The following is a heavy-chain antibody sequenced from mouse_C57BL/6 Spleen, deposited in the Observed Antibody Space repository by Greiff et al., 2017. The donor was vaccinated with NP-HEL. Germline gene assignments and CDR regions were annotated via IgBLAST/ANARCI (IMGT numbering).Heavy chain of an antibody. CDR2: IYPSDSET. D-gene: IGHD4-1*01. J-gene: IGHJ2*01. CDR1: GYTFTSYW. V-gene: IGHV1-61*01. Sequence: VQLQQPGAELVRPGSSVKLSCKASGYTFTSYWLDWVKQRPGQGLEWIGNIYPSDSETHYNQKFKDKATLTVDKSSSTAYMQLSSLTSEDSAVYYCARFPPGSYFDYWGQGTTLTVSS. CDR3: ARFPPGSYFDY.